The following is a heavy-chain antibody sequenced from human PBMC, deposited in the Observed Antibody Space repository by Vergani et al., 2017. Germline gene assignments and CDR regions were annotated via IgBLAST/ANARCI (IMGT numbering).Heavy chain of an antibody. D-gene: IGHD2-2*01. CDR3: ARSPSRYCSSTSCYAKYYYYYYMDV. V-gene: IGHV4-34*01. CDR2: INHSGNT. CDR1: GGSFSGYY. J-gene: IGHJ6*03. Sequence: QVQLQQWGAGLLKPSETLSLTCAVYGGSFSGYYWSWIRQPPGKGLEWIGEINHSGNTNYNPSLQSRVTISVDTSKNQFSLKLSSVTAADTAVYYCARSPSRYCSSTSCYAKYYYYYYMDVWGKGP.